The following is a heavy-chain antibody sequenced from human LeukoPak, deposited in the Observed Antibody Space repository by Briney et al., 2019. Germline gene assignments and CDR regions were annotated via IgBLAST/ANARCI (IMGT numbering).Heavy chain of an antibody. J-gene: IGHJ4*02. CDR2: INSSGDTT. CDR3: AKSQRNDQQVVQRIDY. V-gene: IGHV3-23*01. Sequence: GGSLRLSCTASRFTFSTYAMSWVRQAPGKGLEWVSSINSSGDTTYYTGSVKGRFTISRDNSKNALYLQMSSLRAEDTAVYYCAKSQRNDQQVVQRIDYWGQGTLVTVSS. D-gene: IGHD2-2*01. CDR1: RFTFSTYA.